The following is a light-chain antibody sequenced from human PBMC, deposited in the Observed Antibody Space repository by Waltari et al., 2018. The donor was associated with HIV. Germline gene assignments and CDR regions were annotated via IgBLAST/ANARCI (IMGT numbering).Light chain of an antibody. J-gene: IGLJ2*01. CDR1: SSNIGRNT. V-gene: IGLV1-44*01. CDR2: SNS. CDR3: AAWDDSLNGVI. Sequence: QSVLTQPPSASGTPGQRVTISCSGSSSNIGRNTVNWYQQLPGSAPKLLISSNSQRPSGVPDRFSGSKSGTSASLAISGLQSEDEADYYCAAWDDSLNGVIFGGGTKLSVL.